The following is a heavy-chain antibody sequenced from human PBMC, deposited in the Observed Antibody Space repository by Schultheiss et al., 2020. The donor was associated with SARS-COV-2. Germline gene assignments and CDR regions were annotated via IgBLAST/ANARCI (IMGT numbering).Heavy chain of an antibody. D-gene: IGHD3-10*01. V-gene: IGHV2-5*02. CDR3: ARMTYYYGSGSRNSYYFDY. J-gene: IGHJ4*02. Sequence: SGPTLVKPTQTLTLTCTFSGFSLSTSGVSVGWIRQPPGKALEWLALIYWDGDERYSPSLKTRLTISKDTSKNQVVLTMTNMDPVDTATYYCARMTYYYGSGSRNSYYFDYWGQGTLVTVSS. CDR1: GFSLSTSGVS. CDR2: IYWDGDE.